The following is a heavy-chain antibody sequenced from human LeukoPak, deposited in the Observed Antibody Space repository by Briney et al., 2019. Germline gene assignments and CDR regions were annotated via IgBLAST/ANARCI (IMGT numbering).Heavy chain of an antibody. CDR1: GYTFTGYY. J-gene: IGHJ6*02. D-gene: IGHD2-15*01. CDR3: ARAQGFVVVVAATHYYYGMDV. CDR2: INPNSGGT. V-gene: IGHV1-2*02. Sequence: ASVKVSCKASGYTFTGYYMHWVRQAPGQGLEWMGWINPNSGGTNYAQKFQGRVTMTRDTSISTAYMELSRLRSDDTAVYYCARAQGFVVVVAATHYYYGMDVWGQGTTVTVSS.